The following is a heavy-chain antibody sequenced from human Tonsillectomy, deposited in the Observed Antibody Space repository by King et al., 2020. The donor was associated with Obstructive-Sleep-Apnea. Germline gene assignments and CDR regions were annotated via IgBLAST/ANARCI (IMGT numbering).Heavy chain of an antibody. Sequence: VQLQESGPGLVKPSQTLSLTCTVSGGSISGGNYHWSWIRQHPGKGLEWIGYIFYSGSTYYNPSLKSRVTISVDPSNNQFSLKLSSVTAADTAVYYCARLPGGNYVMDVWGQGTTVTVSS. CDR3: ARLPGGNYVMDV. V-gene: IGHV4-31*03. CDR1: GGSISGGNYH. D-gene: IGHD3-16*01. CDR2: IFYSGST. J-gene: IGHJ6*02.